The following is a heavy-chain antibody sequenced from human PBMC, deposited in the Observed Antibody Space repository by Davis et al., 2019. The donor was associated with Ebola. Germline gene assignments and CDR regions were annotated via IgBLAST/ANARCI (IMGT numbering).Heavy chain of an antibody. V-gene: IGHV3-11*01. CDR2: ISDSGTTI. Sequence: PGGSLRLSCAASGFTFSDYYMSWIRQAPGRGLEWVSYISDSGTTIYYADSVKGRFTISRDNAQNSLYLQMNSLRVEDTAVYYCAKDKSRPQLWGQGTLATVSS. CDR3: AKDKSRPQL. D-gene: IGHD1-1*01. J-gene: IGHJ4*02. CDR1: GFTFSDYY.